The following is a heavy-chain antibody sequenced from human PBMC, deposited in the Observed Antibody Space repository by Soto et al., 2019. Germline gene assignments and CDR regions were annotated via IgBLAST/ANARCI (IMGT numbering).Heavy chain of an antibody. J-gene: IGHJ4*02. V-gene: IGHV3-21*01. CDR1: GFTFSSFG. Sequence: GGSLRLSCAASGFTFSSFGLNWVRQAPGKGLEWVSSITGAGYIFYADSVEGRFSISRDNAKNSVYLQMNSLRAEDTAVYYCARYSGTYRDYWGQGILVTVSS. D-gene: IGHD1-26*01. CDR3: ARYSGTYRDY. CDR2: ITGAGYI.